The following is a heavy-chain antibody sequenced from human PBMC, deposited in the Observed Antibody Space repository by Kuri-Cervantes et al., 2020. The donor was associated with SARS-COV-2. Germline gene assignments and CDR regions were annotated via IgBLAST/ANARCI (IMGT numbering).Heavy chain of an antibody. CDR2: INSDGSTT. CDR3: VKDGAAMVTGPVGYYGMDV. V-gene: IGHV3-74*03. J-gene: IGHJ6*02. Sequence: GESLKISCVASGITFSRYWMYWVRQPPGKGLVWVSRINSDGSTTTYADFVKGRFTISRDNSKNTLYLQMSSLRAEDTAVYYCVKDGAAMVTGPVGYYGMDVWGQGTTVTVSS. D-gene: IGHD5-18*01. CDR1: GITFSRYW.